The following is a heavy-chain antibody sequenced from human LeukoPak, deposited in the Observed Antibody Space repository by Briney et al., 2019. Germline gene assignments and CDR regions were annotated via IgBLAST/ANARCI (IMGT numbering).Heavy chain of an antibody. Sequence: PSETVSLTCGVWGGSFCGYYWSWLGRAPAKGLPWMGEINHSGSTNYNPSLKSRVTISVDTSKNQFSLKLSSVTAADTAVYYCARGVAYGDYGITYAFDIWGQGTMVTVSS. D-gene: IGHD4-17*01. J-gene: IGHJ3*02. V-gene: IGHV4-34*01. CDR1: GGSFCGYY. CDR2: INHSGST. CDR3: ARGVAYGDYGITYAFDI.